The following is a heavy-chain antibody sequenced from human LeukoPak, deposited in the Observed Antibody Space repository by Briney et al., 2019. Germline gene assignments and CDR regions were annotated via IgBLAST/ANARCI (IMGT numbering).Heavy chain of an antibody. Sequence: PSETLSLTFTSSGGSISIHLGRWSRQPPGKGLEWIGYVFYSGSTNYNPSLKSRVSISVDTSKKQLSLKLSSVTAADTAVYYCARVVPKQQLVDAFGIWGQGTMVTVSS. V-gene: IGHV4-59*11. CDR1: GGSISIHL. CDR3: ARVVPKQQLVDAFGI. J-gene: IGHJ3*02. CDR2: VFYSGST. D-gene: IGHD6-13*01.